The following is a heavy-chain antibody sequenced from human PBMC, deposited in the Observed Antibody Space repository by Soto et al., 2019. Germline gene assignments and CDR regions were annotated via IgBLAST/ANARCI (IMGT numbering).Heavy chain of an antibody. CDR3: ASVLYYYGSGSYYKPSYYYYYGMDV. Sequence: QVQLQESGPGLVKPSQTLSLTCTVSGGSISSGGYYWSWIRQHPGKGLEWIGYIYYSGSTYYNPSLKSRVTISVDTSKNQFSLKLSSVTAADTAVYYCASVLYYYGSGSYYKPSYYYYYGMDVWGQETTVTVSS. CDR1: GGSISSGGYY. D-gene: IGHD3-10*01. J-gene: IGHJ6*02. V-gene: IGHV4-31*03. CDR2: IYYSGST.